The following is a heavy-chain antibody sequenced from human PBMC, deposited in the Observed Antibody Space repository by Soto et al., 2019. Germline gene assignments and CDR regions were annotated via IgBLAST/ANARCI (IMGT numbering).Heavy chain of an antibody. CDR2: IYYSGST. Sequence: SETLFLTCTVSGGSINSGDYYWSWIRQPPGKGLEWIGYIYYSGSTYYNPSLKSRVTISVDTSKNQFSLKLSSVTAADTAVYYCARAIGRITMVRGVIKTPHYGMDVWGQGTTVTVSS. CDR1: GGSINSGDYY. CDR3: ARAIGRITMVRGVIKTPHYGMDV. D-gene: IGHD3-10*01. V-gene: IGHV4-30-4*01. J-gene: IGHJ6*02.